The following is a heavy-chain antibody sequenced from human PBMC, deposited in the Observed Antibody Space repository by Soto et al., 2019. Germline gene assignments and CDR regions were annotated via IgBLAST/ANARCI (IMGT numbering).Heavy chain of an antibody. Sequence: QVQLVESGGGVVQPGRSLRLSCAASGFTFSSYGMHWVRQAPGKGLEWVAVISYDGSNKYYADSVKGRFTISRDNSKNTLYLQMNNLRAEDTAVYYCAKDRPDYGMDVWGQGTTVTVSS. CDR1: GFTFSSYG. CDR3: AKDRPDYGMDV. J-gene: IGHJ6*02. D-gene: IGHD6-6*01. V-gene: IGHV3-30*18. CDR2: ISYDGSNK.